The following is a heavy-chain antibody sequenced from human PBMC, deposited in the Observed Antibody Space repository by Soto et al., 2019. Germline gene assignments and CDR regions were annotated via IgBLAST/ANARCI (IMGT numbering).Heavy chain of an antibody. CDR2: VSWDSRSI. J-gene: IGHJ3*01. V-gene: IGHV3-9*01. Sequence: EVQLVESGGGLVQPGRSLRLSCAASGFIFDDYAMHWVRQAPGKGLEWVSSVSWDSRSIAYAGSVQGRFTLSRANAKNPLSLQMNSLTTDDAAVYYCARGTAVNTLHVFDLWGQGTIVTVSS. CDR1: GFIFDDYA. CDR3: ARGTAVNTLHVFDL. D-gene: IGHD3-16*01.